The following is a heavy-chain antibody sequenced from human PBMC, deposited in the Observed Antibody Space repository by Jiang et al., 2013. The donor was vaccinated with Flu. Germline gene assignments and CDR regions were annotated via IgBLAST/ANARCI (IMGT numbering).Heavy chain of an antibody. V-gene: IGHV7-4-1*02. J-gene: IGHJ1*01. CDR2: INTNTGNP. D-gene: IGHD1-1*01. CDR3: AKGGRWRTTEYFQH. Sequence: QSGSELKKPGASVKVSCKASGYTFTSYAMNWVRQAPGQGLEWMGWINTNTGNPTYAQGFTGRFVFSLDTSVSTAYLQISSLKAEDTAVYYCAKGGRWRTTEYFQHWGQGTLVTVSS. CDR1: GYTFTSYA.